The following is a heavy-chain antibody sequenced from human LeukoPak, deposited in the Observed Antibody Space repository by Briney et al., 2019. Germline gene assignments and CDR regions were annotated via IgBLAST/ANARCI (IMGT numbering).Heavy chain of an antibody. V-gene: IGHV3-21*01. CDR3: ARDWTSEYYFDY. Sequence: GGSLRLSCAASGFTFSSYGMNWVRQAPGKGLEWVSSISSSSSYIYYADSVKGRFTISRDNAKNSLYLQMNSLRAEDTAVYYCARDWTSEYYFDYWGQGTLVTVSS. D-gene: IGHD2-2*01. CDR2: ISSSSSYI. J-gene: IGHJ4*02. CDR1: GFTFSSYG.